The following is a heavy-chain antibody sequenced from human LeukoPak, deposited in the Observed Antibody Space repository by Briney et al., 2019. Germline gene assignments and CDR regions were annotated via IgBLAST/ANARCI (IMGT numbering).Heavy chain of an antibody. CDR3: AKDAEVGPYYFDY. Sequence: PGGSLRLSCAASGFTFSNYTMSWVRQAPRKGLEWVSSISGSGGSTFHADSVKGRFTISRDNSKNTLYLQMNSLRAEDTAVYYCAKDAEVGPYYFDYWGQGTLVTVSS. CDR2: ISGSGGST. J-gene: IGHJ4*02. D-gene: IGHD2-2*01. CDR1: GFTFSNYT. V-gene: IGHV3-23*01.